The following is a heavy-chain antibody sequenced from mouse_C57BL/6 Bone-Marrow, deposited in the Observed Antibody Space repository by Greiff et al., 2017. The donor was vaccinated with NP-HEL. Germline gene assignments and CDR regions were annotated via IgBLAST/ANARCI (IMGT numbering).Heavy chain of an antibody. J-gene: IGHJ1*03. D-gene: IGHD1-1*01. V-gene: IGHV14-2*01. CDR2: IDPEDGET. CDR1: GFNIKDYY. CDR3: ARTYYGSSDWYFDV. Sequence: EVQLQQSGAELVKPGASVKLSCTASGFNIKDYYMHWVKQRTEQGLEWIGRIDPEDGETKYAPKFQGKATITADPSSNTAYLQLSSLTSEDTAVYYCARTYYGSSDWYFDVWGTGTTVTVSS.